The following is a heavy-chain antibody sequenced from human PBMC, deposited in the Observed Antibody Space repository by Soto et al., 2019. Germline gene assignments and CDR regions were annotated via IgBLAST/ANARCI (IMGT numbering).Heavy chain of an antibody. V-gene: IGHV4-59*06. CDR2: FYYSGST. J-gene: IGHJ5*02. CDR1: GGSITTNY. Sequence: SETLSLTCTVSGGSITTNYWSWIRQHPGKGLEWIGYFYYSGSTYYNPSLKSRVTILVNTSKNQFSLKLSSVTAADTAVYYCARSVFPWGQGTLVTVSS. CDR3: ARSVFP.